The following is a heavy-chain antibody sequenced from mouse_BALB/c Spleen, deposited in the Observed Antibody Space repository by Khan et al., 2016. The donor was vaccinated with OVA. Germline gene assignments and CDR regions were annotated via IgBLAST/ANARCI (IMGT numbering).Heavy chain of an antibody. V-gene: IGHV3-2*02. J-gene: IGHJ2*01. CDR1: GYSITSVYA. Sequence: VQLKESGPGLVKPSQSLSLICTVTGYSITSVYAWNWIRQFPGNKLEWMGFISYSGNTNYNPSLKSRISITRDTSKNQFFLHLNSVTTEDTATYYCARVYGGDFDYWGQGTTLTVSS. CDR3: ARVYGGDFDY. D-gene: IGHD1-1*01. CDR2: ISYSGNT.